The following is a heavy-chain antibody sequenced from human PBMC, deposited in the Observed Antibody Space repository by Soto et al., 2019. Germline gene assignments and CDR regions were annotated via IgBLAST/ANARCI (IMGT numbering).Heavy chain of an antibody. J-gene: IGHJ6*02. V-gene: IGHV1-69*13. CDR1: GGTFSSYA. CDR2: IIPIFGTA. CDR3: AGEKSGYYYYGMDV. Sequence: GASVKVSCKASGGTFSSYAISWVRQAPGQGLEWMGGIIPIFGTANYAQKFQGRVTITADESTSTAYMELSSLRSEDTAVYYCAGEKSGYYYYGMDVWGQGTTVTVSS.